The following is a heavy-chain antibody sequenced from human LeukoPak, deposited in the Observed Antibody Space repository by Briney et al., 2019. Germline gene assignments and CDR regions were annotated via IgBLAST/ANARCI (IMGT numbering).Heavy chain of an antibody. CDR3: AREVDTAMGIDAFDI. D-gene: IGHD5-18*01. CDR1: GFTFSSYW. V-gene: IGHV3-74*01. CDR2: INSDGSST. Sequence: GGSLRLSCAASGFTFSSYWMHWVRQAPGKGLVWVSRINSDGSSTSYADSVKGRSTISRDNAKNTLYLQMNSLRAEDTAVYYCAREVDTAMGIDAFDIWGQGTMVTVSS. J-gene: IGHJ3*02.